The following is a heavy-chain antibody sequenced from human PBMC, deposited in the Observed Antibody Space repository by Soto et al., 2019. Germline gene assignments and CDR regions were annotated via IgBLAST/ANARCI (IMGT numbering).Heavy chain of an antibody. J-gene: IGHJ6*02. CDR2: IWYDGSNK. CDR1: GFTFSSYG. V-gene: IGHV3-33*01. CDR3: ARVHSCSSTSCYNRAEDSSSWYVGYYGMDV. D-gene: IGHD2-2*02. Sequence: GGSLRLSCAASGFTFSSYGMHWVRQAPGKGLEWVAVIWYDGSNKYYADSVKGRFTISRDNSKNTLYLQMNSLRAEDTAVYYCARVHSCSSTSCYNRAEDSSSWYVGYYGMDVWGQGTTVTVYS.